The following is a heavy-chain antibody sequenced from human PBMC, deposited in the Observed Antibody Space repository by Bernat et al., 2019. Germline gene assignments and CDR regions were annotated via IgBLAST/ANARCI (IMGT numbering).Heavy chain of an antibody. CDR1: GFTFSSYE. CDR2: ISSSGSTI. J-gene: IGHJ6*03. CDR3: ARVGIAVAGTWGYYYYMDV. D-gene: IGHD6-19*01. Sequence: EVQLVESGGGLVQPGGSLRLSCVASGFTFSSYEMNWVRQAPGKGLEWVSYISSSGSTIYYADSVKGRFTISRDNAKNSLYLQMNSLRAEDTAVYYCARVGIAVAGTWGYYYYMDVWGKGTTVTVSS. V-gene: IGHV3-48*03.